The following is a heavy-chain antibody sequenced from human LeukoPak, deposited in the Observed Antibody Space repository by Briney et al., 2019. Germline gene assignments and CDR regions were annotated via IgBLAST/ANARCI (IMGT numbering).Heavy chain of an antibody. CDR1: GGSFSGYY. D-gene: IGHD5-12*01. CDR2: IYYSGST. Sequence: SETLSLTCAVYGGSFSGYYWSWIRQPPGKGLEWIGYIYYSGSTNYNPSLKSRVTISVDTSKNQFSLKLSSVTAADTAVYYCARGVDIVDYWGQGTLVTVSS. CDR3: ARGVDIVDY. V-gene: IGHV4-59*01. J-gene: IGHJ4*02.